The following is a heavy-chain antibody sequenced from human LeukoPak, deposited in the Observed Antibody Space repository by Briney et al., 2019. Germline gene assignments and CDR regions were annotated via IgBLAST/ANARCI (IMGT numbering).Heavy chain of an antibody. CDR2: IWSDGTNQ. Sequence: GGSLRLSCAASGFTFSHFGFHWVRQAPGKGLEWVAVIWSDGTNQYYGDSVKGRFIIYRDDSHNTVYLQMNSLRVEDTAVYYCAKDAQRGFDDSNSLEYWGQGSLVTVSS. D-gene: IGHD3-22*01. V-gene: IGHV3-33*06. CDR1: GFTFSHFG. CDR3: AKDAQRGFDDSNSLEY. J-gene: IGHJ4*02.